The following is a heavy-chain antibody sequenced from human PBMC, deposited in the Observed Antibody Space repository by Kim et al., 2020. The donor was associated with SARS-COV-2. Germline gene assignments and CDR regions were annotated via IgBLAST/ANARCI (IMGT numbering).Heavy chain of an antibody. CDR1: GFTFSSYW. J-gene: IGHJ4*02. D-gene: IGHD4-17*01. Sequence: GGSLRLSCAASGFTFSSYWMHWVRQTPGKGLVWVSRINNNGSTTNYADSVKGRFTISRDNARNTLYLQMNSLRAEDTAVYYCARSGLTVTTGTGSFDYWGQGTLVTVSS. CDR2: INNNGSTT. V-gene: IGHV3-74*01. CDR3: ARSGLTVTTGTGSFDY.